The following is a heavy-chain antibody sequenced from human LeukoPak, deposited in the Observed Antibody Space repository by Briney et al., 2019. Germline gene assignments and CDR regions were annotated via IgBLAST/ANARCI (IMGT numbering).Heavy chain of an antibody. V-gene: IGHV3-23*01. D-gene: IGHD3-16*01. CDR1: GFTFSSSA. CDR3: AKVGALGYYFDY. Sequence: GGSLRLSCAAFGFTFSSSAMSWVRQAPGKGLEWVSAVGGSGGNTYYADSVKGRVTISRDNSKNTLYLQMNSLRVEDTAVYYCAKVGALGYYFDYWGQGTLATVSS. J-gene: IGHJ4*02. CDR2: VGGSGGNT.